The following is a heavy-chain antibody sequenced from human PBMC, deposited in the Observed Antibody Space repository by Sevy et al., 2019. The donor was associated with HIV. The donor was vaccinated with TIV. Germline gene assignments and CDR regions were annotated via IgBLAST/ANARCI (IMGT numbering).Heavy chain of an antibody. CDR1: GGSFSGYY. J-gene: IGHJ3*02. CDR3: ARDSGSWYNAFDI. Sequence: SKTLSLTCAVYGGSFSGYYWSWIRQPPGKGLEWIGEINHSGSTNYNPSLKSRVTISVDTSKNQFSLKLSSVTAADTAVYYCARDSGSWYNAFDIWGQGTMVTVSS. D-gene: IGHD6-13*01. CDR2: INHSGST. V-gene: IGHV4-34*01.